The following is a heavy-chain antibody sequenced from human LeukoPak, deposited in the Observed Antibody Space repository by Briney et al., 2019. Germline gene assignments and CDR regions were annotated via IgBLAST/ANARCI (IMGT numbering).Heavy chain of an antibody. J-gene: IGHJ4*02. CDR1: GFTFSIYA. V-gene: IGHV3-23*01. CDR2: ISGSGNGT. CDR3: AKKTPSLGSFDY. Sequence: GGSLRLSCAASGFTFSIYAMNWVRQAPGKGLERVSAISGSGNGTYYADSVKGRFTISRDNSKNTLYLQVNSLRAEDTAVYYCAKKTPSLGSFDYWGQGTLVTVSS. D-gene: IGHD3-16*01.